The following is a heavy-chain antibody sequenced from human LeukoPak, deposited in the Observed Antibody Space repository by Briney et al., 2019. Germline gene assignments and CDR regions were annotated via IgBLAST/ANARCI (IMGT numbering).Heavy chain of an antibody. D-gene: IGHD2-2*01. CDR1: GYSFTTYW. CDR3: ARRLPAPEAFDI. Sequence: GESLKISCEGSGYSFTTYWIGWVRQMPGKGLEWMGFIYPGDSDTRYSPSFQGQVTISADKSISTAYLQWSSLKASDAAIYYCARRLPAPEAFDIWGQGTMVTVSS. J-gene: IGHJ3*02. V-gene: IGHV5-51*01. CDR2: IYPGDSDT.